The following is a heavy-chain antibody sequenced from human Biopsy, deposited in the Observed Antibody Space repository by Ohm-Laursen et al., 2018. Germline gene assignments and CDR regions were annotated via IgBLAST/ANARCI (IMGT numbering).Heavy chain of an antibody. D-gene: IGHD1-26*01. Sequence: TQTLTLTCPFSGFSFTTVGMRVTWIRQAPGKALEWLAHIDWAGDTRYSASLKTRLSISKDTFKDQVVLTMTDIDPVDTATYYCARASASQYYGVDVWGQGTSVTVSS. J-gene: IGHJ6*02. CDR1: GFSFTTVGMR. CDR3: ARASASQYYGVDV. CDR2: IDWAGDT. V-gene: IGHV2-70*04.